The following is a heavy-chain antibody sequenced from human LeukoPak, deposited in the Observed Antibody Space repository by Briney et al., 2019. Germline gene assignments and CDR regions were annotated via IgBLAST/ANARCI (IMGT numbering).Heavy chain of an antibody. CDR2: IWYDGNTK. J-gene: IGHJ4*02. CDR1: GFPFSSYG. Sequence: PGRSLRLSCAASGFPFSSYGMRWVRQAPGKGLEWVAVIWYDGNTKFYADSVKGRFTISRDNSKNTLYLQMNSLRAEDTCVYYCARDDAGFCDYWGQGTPVTVSS. D-gene: IGHD3-3*01. CDR3: ARDDAGFCDY. V-gene: IGHV3-33*01.